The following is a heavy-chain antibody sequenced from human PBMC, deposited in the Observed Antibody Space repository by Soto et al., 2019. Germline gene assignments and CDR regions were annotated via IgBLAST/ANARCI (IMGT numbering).Heavy chain of an antibody. CDR3: ARDGTVTSFDY. CDR2: ISSSSSYI. Sequence: GGSLRLSCAASGFTFSSYTMNWVRQAPGKGLEWVSSISSSSSYIYYADSVKGRFTISRDNAKNSLYLQMNSLRAEDTAVYYCARDGTVTSFDYWGQGTLVTVSS. D-gene: IGHD4-17*01. J-gene: IGHJ4*02. V-gene: IGHV3-21*01. CDR1: GFTFSSYT.